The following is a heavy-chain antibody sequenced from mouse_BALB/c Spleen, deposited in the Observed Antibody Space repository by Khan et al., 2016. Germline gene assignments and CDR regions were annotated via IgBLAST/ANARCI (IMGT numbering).Heavy chain of an antibody. CDR1: GFSLTSYG. D-gene: IGHD1-1*01. J-gene: IGHJ1*01. Sequence: QVQLKQSGPGLVQPSQSLSITYTVSGFSLTSYGVHWVRQSPGKGLEWLGVIWRGGSTDYNAAFMSRLSITKDNSKSQVFFKMNSLQAVDTAIYYCAKSYYYGSSYWYFDVWGAGTTVTVSS. CDR2: IWRGGST. V-gene: IGHV2-5*01. CDR3: AKSYYYGSSYWYFDV.